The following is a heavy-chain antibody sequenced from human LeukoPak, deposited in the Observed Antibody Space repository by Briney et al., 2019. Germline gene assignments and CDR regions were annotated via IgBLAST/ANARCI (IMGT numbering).Heavy chain of an antibody. CDR1: GLTASRNY. Sequence: GGSLRLSHAASGLTASRNYMSWVRDTPEKGLERVSVLYSGGDTYYVDSGKGRFTVSRDSSKNTLYLQMNSLRVEDTAVYYCARDVLPAAGQIGPQYYMDVWGKGTTVTVSS. V-gene: IGHV3-53*01. D-gene: IGHD6-13*01. CDR3: ARDVLPAAGQIGPQYYMDV. CDR2: LYSGGDT. J-gene: IGHJ6*03.